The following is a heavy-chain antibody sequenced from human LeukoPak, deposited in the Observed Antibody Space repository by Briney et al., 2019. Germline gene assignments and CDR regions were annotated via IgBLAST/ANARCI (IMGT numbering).Heavy chain of an antibody. CDR1: GFTFSNYA. CDR2: ISGSGGTT. D-gene: IGHD5-12*01. J-gene: IGHJ4*02. CDR3: AKDPYRASSGLVDY. Sequence: GGSLTLSCVVSGFTFSNYAVSWVRQAPGKGLEWVSSISGSGGTTYYADSVKGRFTISRDNSKNTLYLQMNSLRAEDTAVYYCAKDPYRASSGLVDYWGQGTLVTVSS. V-gene: IGHV3-23*01.